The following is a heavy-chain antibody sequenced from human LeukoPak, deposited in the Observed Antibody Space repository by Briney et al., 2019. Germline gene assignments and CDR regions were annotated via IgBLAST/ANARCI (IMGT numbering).Heavy chain of an antibody. D-gene: IGHD3-22*01. CDR1: GFTFNNYA. V-gene: IGHV3-23*01. J-gene: IGHJ4*02. Sequence: HPGGSLRLSCAASGFTFNNYAMSWVRQAPGKGLEWVSSISDSGGATYYADSVKGRFTISRDNSKNTLYLQMNSLRAEDTAVYYCAKDHTPYYYDSSYYFDYWGQGTLVTVSS. CDR2: ISDSGGAT. CDR3: AKDHTPYYYDSSYYFDY.